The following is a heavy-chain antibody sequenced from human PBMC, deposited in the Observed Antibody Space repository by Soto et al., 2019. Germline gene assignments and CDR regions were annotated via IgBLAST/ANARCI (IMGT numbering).Heavy chain of an antibody. Sequence: GGSLRLSCAASGFTFSNYAVTWVRQAPGKGLEWVSTISGSGGSTYYADSVKGRFTISRDNSKNTLYLQMNSLRAEDTAVYYWGKDHGSSWYEIDYWGQGNLVTVSS. CDR1: GFTFSNYA. CDR3: GKDHGSSWYEIDY. J-gene: IGHJ4*02. CDR2: ISGSGGST. V-gene: IGHV3-23*01. D-gene: IGHD6-13*01.